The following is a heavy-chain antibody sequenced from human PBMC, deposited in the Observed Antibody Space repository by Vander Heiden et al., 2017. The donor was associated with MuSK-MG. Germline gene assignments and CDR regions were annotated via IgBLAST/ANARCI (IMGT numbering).Heavy chain of an antibody. CDR3: AGRGYSYATKANWFDP. J-gene: IGHJ5*02. CDR1: GGSISSYY. CDR2: IYYSGST. V-gene: IGHV4-59*01. Sequence: QVQLQESGPGLVKPSETLSLTCTVSGGSISSYYWSWIRQPPGKGLEWIGYIYYSGSTNYNPSLKSRVTISVDTSKNQCSLKLSSVTAAETAVYYCAGRGYSYATKANWFDPWGQGTLVTVSS. D-gene: IGHD5-18*01.